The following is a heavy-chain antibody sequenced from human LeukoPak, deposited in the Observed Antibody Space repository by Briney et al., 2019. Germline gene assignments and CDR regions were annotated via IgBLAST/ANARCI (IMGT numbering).Heavy chain of an antibody. Sequence: GGSLRLSCAASGFTFSSYGMHWVRQAPGKGLEWVAVIWYDGSNKYYADSVKGRFTISRDNSKNTLYLQMNSLRAEDTAVYYCARTRLTYYYDSSTDYWGQGTPVTVSS. CDR2: IWYDGSNK. V-gene: IGHV3-33*01. D-gene: IGHD3-22*01. CDR1: GFTFSSYG. CDR3: ARTRLTYYYDSSTDY. J-gene: IGHJ4*02.